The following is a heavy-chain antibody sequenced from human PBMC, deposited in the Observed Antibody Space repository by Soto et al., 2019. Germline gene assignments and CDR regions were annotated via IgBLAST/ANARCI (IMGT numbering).Heavy chain of an antibody. V-gene: IGHV4-39*01. D-gene: IGHD6-13*01. J-gene: IGHJ5*02. CDR3: ASLDSISWYFATFDP. Sequence: PSETLSLTCSVSGGSVSNPNYYWALIRQPPGKGLEWVGTVYYSGSTYYNPSLKSRLTISVDTSKNQFFVKLRSVTAADTAVYYCASLDSISWYFATFDPWGQGTLVTVSS. CDR1: GGSVSNPNYY. CDR2: VYYSGST.